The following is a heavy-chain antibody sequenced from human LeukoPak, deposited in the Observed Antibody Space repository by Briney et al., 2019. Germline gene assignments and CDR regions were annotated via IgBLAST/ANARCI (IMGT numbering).Heavy chain of an antibody. CDR1: GFTFSSYA. CDR2: IGSSGDIT. D-gene: IGHD3-22*01. V-gene: IGHV3-23*01. J-gene: IGHJ4*02. Sequence: GGSLRLSRAASGFTFSSYAMSWVRQAPGMGLEWVSSIGSSGDITYYADSVKGRFTISRDNSKNTLHLQMNSLRAEDTAVYYCAKGGYSYDSSGHTPLDYWGQGTLVTVSS. CDR3: AKGGYSYDSSGHTPLDY.